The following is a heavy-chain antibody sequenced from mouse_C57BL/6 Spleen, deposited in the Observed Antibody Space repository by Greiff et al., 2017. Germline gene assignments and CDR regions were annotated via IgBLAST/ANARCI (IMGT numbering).Heavy chain of an antibody. Sequence: DVKLVESGGGLVKPGGSLKLSCAASGFTFSDYGMHWVRQAPEKGLEWVAYISSGSSTIYYADTVKGRFTISRDNAKNTLFLQMTSLRSENTAMYYCARLLRSYYFDYWGQGTTLTVSS. V-gene: IGHV5-17*01. J-gene: IGHJ2*01. CDR3: ARLLRSYYFDY. CDR2: ISSGSSTI. CDR1: GFTFSDYG. D-gene: IGHD1-1*01.